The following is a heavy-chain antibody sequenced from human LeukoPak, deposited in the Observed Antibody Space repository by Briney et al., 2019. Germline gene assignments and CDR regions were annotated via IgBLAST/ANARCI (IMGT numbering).Heavy chain of an antibody. Sequence: GGSLRLSCAASGFTFSSYGMPWVRQAPGKGLEWVAVISCDGSNKYYADSVKGRFTISRDNSKNTLYLQMNSLRAEDTAVYYCAKEGDDSSGYYSRAEYFQHWGQGTLVTVSS. CDR2: ISCDGSNK. J-gene: IGHJ1*01. D-gene: IGHD3-22*01. CDR3: AKEGDDSSGYYSRAEYFQH. V-gene: IGHV3-30*18. CDR1: GFTFSSYG.